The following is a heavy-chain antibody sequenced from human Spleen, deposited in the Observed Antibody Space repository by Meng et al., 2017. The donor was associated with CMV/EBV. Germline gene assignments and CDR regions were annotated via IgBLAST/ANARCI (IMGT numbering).Heavy chain of an antibody. CDR1: GFTFSSYW. V-gene: IGHV3-7*01. J-gene: IGHJ6*02. CDR3: ARASKDFLSGHWNYGMDV. Sequence: GGSLRLSCAASGFTFSSYWMSWVRQAPGKGLEWVANIKQDGSEKYYVDSVKGRFTISRENAKNSLYLQMNSLRAGDTAVYYCARASKDFLSGHWNYGMDVWGQGTTVTVSS. CDR2: IKQDGSEK. D-gene: IGHD3-3*01.